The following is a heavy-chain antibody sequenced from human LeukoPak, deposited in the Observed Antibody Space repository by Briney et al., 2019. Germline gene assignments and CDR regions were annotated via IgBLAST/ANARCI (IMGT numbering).Heavy chain of an antibody. CDR2: TYYRSKWYN. CDR3: ARTPYSRDGYNPFDY. Sequence: SQTHSLTCAISRDSVSSDSAAWNWIRQSPSRGLEWLGRTYYRSKWYNDYAVSVKSRITINPDTSKNQFSLQLNSVTPEDTAVYYCARTPYSRDGYNPFDYWGQGTLVTVSS. CDR1: RDSVSSDSAA. J-gene: IGHJ4*02. V-gene: IGHV6-1*01. D-gene: IGHD5-24*01.